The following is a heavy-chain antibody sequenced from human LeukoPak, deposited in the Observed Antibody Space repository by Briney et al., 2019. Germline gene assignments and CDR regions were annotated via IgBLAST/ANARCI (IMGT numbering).Heavy chain of an antibody. V-gene: IGHV3-30*02. CDR3: AKGYCSGTSCYSGLD. Sequence: GGSLRLSCAASGFTFSSYGMHWVRQAPGKGLEWVAFIRYDGSNKYYTDSVKGRFTISRDNSKNTLYLQMNSLRAEDTAVYYCAKGYCSGTSCYSGLDWGQGTLVTVSS. J-gene: IGHJ4*02. D-gene: IGHD2-2*01. CDR2: IRYDGSNK. CDR1: GFTFSSYG.